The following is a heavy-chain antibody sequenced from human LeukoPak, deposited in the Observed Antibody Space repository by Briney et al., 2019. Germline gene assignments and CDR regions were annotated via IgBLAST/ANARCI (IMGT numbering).Heavy chain of an antibody. D-gene: IGHD1-26*01. CDR2: ISFDGNNYK. CDR1: GFTFSNSA. Sequence: PGRSLRLSCAGSGFTFSNSAMHWVRQAPGKGLEWVAVISFDGNNYKYYADSVKGRFIISRDNAKNSLYLQMNSLRAEDTAVYYCLTIVETTIDAFDIWGQGTMVTASS. V-gene: IGHV3-30*03. J-gene: IGHJ3*02. CDR3: LTIVETTIDAFDI.